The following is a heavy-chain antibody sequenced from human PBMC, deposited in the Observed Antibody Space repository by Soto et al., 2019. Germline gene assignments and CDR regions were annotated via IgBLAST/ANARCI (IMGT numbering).Heavy chain of an antibody. J-gene: IGHJ4*02. D-gene: IGHD4-17*01. V-gene: IGHV3-30-3*01. CDR2: ISYDGSNK. CDR1: GFTFSSYA. Sequence: QVQLVESGGGVVQPGRSLRLSCAASGFTFSSYAMHWVRQAPGKGLEWVAVISYDGSNKYYADSVKGRFTISRDNSKNTLYLQMNSLRAEDTAVYYCAREGEVTTSLDYWGQGPLVTVSS. CDR3: AREGEVTTSLDY.